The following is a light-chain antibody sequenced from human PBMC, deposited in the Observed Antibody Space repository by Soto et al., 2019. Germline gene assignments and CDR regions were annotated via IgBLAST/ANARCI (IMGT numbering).Light chain of an antibody. J-gene: IGLJ3*02. CDR3: CSYTISATLV. CDR2: EVR. V-gene: IGLV2-14*01. Sequence: QSVLTQSASVSGSPGQSITISCSGTTNDIGGYNYVSWYQHHPGKVPKVIIYEVRNRPSGVSNRFSGSKSGNTASLTISGLQAEDEADYYCCSYTISATLVFGGGTKVTVL. CDR1: TNDIGGYNY.